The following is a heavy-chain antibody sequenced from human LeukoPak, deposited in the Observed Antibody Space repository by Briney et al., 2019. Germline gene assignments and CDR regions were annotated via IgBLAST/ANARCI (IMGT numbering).Heavy chain of an antibody. CDR2: IIPILGIA. Sequence: GASVKLSCKASGGTFSSYAISWVRQAPGQGLEWMERIIPILGIANYAQKLQGRVTITADKSTSTAYMELSSLRSEDTAVYYCARGVRLGPDYWGQGTLVTVSS. CDR3: ARGVRLGPDY. V-gene: IGHV1-69*04. J-gene: IGHJ4*02. D-gene: IGHD3-10*01. CDR1: GGTFSSYA.